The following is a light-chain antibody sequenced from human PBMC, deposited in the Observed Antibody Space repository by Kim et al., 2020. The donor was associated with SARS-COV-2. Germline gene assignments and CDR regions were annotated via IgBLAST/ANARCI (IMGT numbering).Light chain of an antibody. Sequence: SPGDRGTLSCRASQSVSSSYFAWYQQKPGQAPRLLIYGASIRATGVPARFSGSGSGTDFTLTISRLEPEDFVVYYCQQYGTSPWTFGQGTKVDIK. J-gene: IGKJ1*01. V-gene: IGKV3-20*01. CDR3: QQYGTSPWT. CDR1: QSVSSSY. CDR2: GAS.